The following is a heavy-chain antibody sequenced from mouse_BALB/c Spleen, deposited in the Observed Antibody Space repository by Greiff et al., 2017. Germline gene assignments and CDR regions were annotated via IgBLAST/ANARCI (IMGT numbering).Heavy chain of an antibody. CDR1: GFTFSSYT. V-gene: IGHV5-6-4*01. CDR2: ISSGGSYT. D-gene: IGHD2-14*01. Sequence: EVKLMESGGGLVKPGGSLKLSCAASGFTFSSYTMSWVRQTPEKRLEWVATISSGGSYTYYPDSVKGRFTISRDNAKNTLYLQMSSLKSEDTAMYYCTRDWSSYRYSWFAYWGQGTLVTVSA. CDR3: TRDWSSYRYSWFAY. J-gene: IGHJ3*01.